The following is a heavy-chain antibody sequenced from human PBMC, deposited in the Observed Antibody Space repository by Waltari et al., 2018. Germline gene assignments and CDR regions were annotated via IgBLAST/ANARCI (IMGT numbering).Heavy chain of an antibody. CDR1: GFTFLCYA. D-gene: IGHD4-17*01. CDR3: ARADYLYWSFDL. J-gene: IGHJ2*01. Sequence: QVQLVESGGGVVRPGWSLRLSCSGQGFTFLCYATHWVRQAPGKGLEWVAVISYDGARKYYADSVRGRFTISRDNSKNTLYLQMNSLKSEDTAVYFCARADYLYWSFDLWGRGTLVTVSS. V-gene: IGHV3-30*19. CDR2: ISYDGARK.